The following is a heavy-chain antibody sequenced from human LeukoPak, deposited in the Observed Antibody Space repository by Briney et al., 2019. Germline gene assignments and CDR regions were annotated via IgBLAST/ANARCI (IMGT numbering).Heavy chain of an antibody. Sequence: GGSLRLSRAASGFTFSNASMSWVRQAPGHGLEAFGRIKSKTVGGTTDYAAPVKGRFTISRDDSKNTLYLQMNSLKTEDTAVYYCATDQVPYYYGSGSLNSLYYYYYRDVWGKGTTVTVSS. CDR3: ATDQVPYYYGSGSLNSLYYYYYRDV. V-gene: IGHV3-15*01. J-gene: IGHJ6*03. CDR1: GFTFSNAS. D-gene: IGHD3-10*01. CDR2: IKSKTVGGTT.